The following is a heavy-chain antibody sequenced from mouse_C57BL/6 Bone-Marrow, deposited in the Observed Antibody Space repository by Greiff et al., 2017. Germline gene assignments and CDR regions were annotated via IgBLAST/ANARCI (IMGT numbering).Heavy chain of an antibody. J-gene: IGHJ2*01. D-gene: IGHD2-1*01. CDR2: IYPSESET. V-gene: IGHV1-61*01. CDR3: ARWTYGKSY. CDR1: GYTFTSYW. Sequence: VQLQQPGAELVRPGSSVKLSCKASGYTFTSYWMDWVKQRPGQGLEWIGNIYPSESETHYNQKFKDKATLTVDNSSSTAYMQLSSLTSEDSAVXYSARWTYGKSYWGQGTTLTVSS.